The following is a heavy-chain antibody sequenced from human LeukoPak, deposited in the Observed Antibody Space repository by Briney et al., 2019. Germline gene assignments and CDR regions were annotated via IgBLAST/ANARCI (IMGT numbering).Heavy chain of an antibody. D-gene: IGHD3-22*01. Sequence: SGGSLRLSCAASGFTFSSYSMNWVRQAPGKGLEWVSYISSSSSTIYYADSVKGRFTISRDNAKNSLYLQMNSLRDEDTAVYYCARDRGEGYYDSSGYFDYWGQGTLVTVSS. CDR3: ARDRGEGYYDSSGYFDY. CDR2: ISSSSSTI. J-gene: IGHJ4*02. CDR1: GFTFSSYS. V-gene: IGHV3-48*02.